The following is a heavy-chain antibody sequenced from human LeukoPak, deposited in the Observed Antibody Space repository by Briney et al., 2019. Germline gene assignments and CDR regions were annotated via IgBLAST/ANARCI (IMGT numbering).Heavy chain of an antibody. CDR2: LSGSGGGT. Sequence: GGSLRLSCAVSGITLSNYGMSWVRQAPGKGLEWVAGLSGSGGGTNYADSVRGRFTISRDNPKHTLYLQMNSLRAEDTAVYFCAKRGVVIRVFLVGFHKEAYYFDSWGQGALVTVSS. CDR1: GITLSNYG. CDR3: AKRGVVIRVFLVGFHKEAYYFDS. V-gene: IGHV3-23*01. J-gene: IGHJ4*02. D-gene: IGHD3-10*01.